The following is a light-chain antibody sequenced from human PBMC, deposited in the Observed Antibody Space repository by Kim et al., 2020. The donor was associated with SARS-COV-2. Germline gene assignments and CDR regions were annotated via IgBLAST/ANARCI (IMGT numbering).Light chain of an antibody. CDR2: GKN. Sequence: VALGQTVRITCQGDSLRSYYATWYQQTPGPAPILVIYGKNNRPSGIPDRFSGSSSGNTASLTITGTQAGDEADYYCNSRDSNDNVVFGGGTKLTVL. CDR1: SLRSYY. V-gene: IGLV3-19*01. CDR3: NSRDSNDNVV. J-gene: IGLJ2*01.